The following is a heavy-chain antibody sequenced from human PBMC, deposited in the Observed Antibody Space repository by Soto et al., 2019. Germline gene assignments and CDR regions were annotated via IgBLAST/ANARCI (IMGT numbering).Heavy chain of an antibody. CDR2: ISNTGTT. Sequence: QVQLQESGPGLVKPSETLSLTCTVSGDSISSHYWSWLRQPPGKGLEWIGFISNTGTTNYNPSLNSRVAISLDPSKNQFSLKLNSVTAAYMSLYYCAGSYWGSNFDVWCLGTMVTVSS. V-gene: IGHV4-59*08. CDR1: GDSISSHY. D-gene: IGHD7-27*01. CDR3: AGSYWGSNFDV. J-gene: IGHJ3*01.